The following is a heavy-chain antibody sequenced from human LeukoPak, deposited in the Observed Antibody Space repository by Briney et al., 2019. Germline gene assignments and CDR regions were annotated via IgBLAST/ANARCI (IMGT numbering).Heavy chain of an antibody. D-gene: IGHD3-10*01. J-gene: IGHJ4*02. CDR1: GGSISSGGYS. CDR2: IYHSGST. V-gene: IGHV4-30-2*01. CDR3: ARDYYGSGSYLDY. Sequence: SQTLSLTCAVSGGSISSGGYSWSWIRQPPGKGLEWIGYIYHSGSTYYNPSLKSRVTISVDRSKNQFSLKLSSVTAADTAVYYCARDYYGSGSYLDYWGQGTLVTVSS.